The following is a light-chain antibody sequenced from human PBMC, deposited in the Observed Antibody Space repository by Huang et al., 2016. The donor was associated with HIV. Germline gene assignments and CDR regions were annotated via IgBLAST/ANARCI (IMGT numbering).Light chain of an antibody. CDR1: QSVSSNY. CDR3: QQYGSSVVT. J-gene: IGKJ1*01. Sequence: EIVLTQSPGTLSLSPGERATLSCRDRQSVSSNYLAWYQQKPGQAPRLLIYGASSRTTGIPDRFSGSGSGTDFTLIISRLEPEDFAVYYCQQYGSSVVTFGQGTKVEVK. CDR2: GAS. V-gene: IGKV3-20*01.